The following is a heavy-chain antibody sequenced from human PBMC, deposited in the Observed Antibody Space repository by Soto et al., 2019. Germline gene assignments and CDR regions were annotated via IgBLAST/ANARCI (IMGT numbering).Heavy chain of an antibody. CDR1: GGSVSSATDY. D-gene: IGHD3-3*02. Sequence: QVQLQESGPGLVKPSETLSLTCTVSGGSVSSATDYWTWIRQPPGKELEWIGYTDYRANTDPNPAPVTRVTISTDTSKNQVSLTLSSVTAADTFVYFCARQSADDSAHFLYWFDPWGRGIPVTVSS. J-gene: IGHJ5*02. CDR3: ARQSADDSAHFLYWFDP. CDR2: TDYRANT. V-gene: IGHV4-61*01.